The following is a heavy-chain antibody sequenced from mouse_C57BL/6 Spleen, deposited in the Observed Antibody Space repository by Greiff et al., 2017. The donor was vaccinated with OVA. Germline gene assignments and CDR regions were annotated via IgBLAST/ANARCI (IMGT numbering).Heavy chain of an antibody. CDR3: ARHLIGGYAMDY. CDR1: GFTFSSYT. J-gene: IGHJ4*01. Sequence: DVKLVESGGGLVKPGGSLKLSCAASGFTFSSYTMSWVRQTPEKRLEWVATISGGGGNTYYPDSVKGRFTISRDNAKNTLYLQMSSLRSEDTALYYCARHLIGGYAMDYWGQGTSVTVSS. V-gene: IGHV5-9*01. CDR2: ISGGGGNT.